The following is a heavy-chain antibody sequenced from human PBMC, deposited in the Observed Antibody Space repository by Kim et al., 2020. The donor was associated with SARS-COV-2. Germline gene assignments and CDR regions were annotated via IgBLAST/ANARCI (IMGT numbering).Heavy chain of an antibody. CDR2: T. Sequence: TKKVPNPQGRVTMTTDTSTSTAYMELKNLRSDDTAVYYCATAIGTGWFFDYWGQGTLVTVSS. D-gene: IGHD6-19*01. J-gene: IGHJ4*02. V-gene: IGHV1-18*01. CDR3: ATAIGTGWFFDY.